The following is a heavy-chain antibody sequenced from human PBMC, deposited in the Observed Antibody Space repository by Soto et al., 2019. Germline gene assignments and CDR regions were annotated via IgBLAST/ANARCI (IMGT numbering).Heavy chain of an antibody. Sequence: GGSLRLSCAASGFTFSDYYMSWIRQAPGKGLEWVSYISSSGSTIYYADSVKGRFTISRDNAKNSLYLQMNSLRAEDTAVYYCAREGAEPAGHYYYCGMDVWGQGTTVTVSS. J-gene: IGHJ6*02. CDR1: GFTFSDYY. CDR3: AREGAEPAGHYYYCGMDV. V-gene: IGHV3-11*01. CDR2: ISSSGSTI. D-gene: IGHD2-2*01.